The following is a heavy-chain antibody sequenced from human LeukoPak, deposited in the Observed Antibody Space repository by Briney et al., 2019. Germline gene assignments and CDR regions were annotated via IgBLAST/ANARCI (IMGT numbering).Heavy chain of an antibody. CDR2: ISGSGGST. Sequence: GGSLRLSCAASGFTFSTYAMSWVRQAPGKGLEWVSIISGSGGSTYYADSVKGRFTISRDNSKNTLYLQMNSLRAEDTAVYYCAKDNAYYYADYWGQGTLVTVSS. D-gene: IGHD3-10*01. CDR3: AKDNAYYYADY. V-gene: IGHV3-23*01. CDR1: GFTFSTYA. J-gene: IGHJ4*02.